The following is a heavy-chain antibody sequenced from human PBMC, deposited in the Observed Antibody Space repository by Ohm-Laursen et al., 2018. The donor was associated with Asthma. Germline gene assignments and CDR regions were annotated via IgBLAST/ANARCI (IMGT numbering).Heavy chain of an antibody. CDR3: ARAYPDLIDN. Sequence: SLRLSCAASGFTFDDYAMHWVRQAPGKGLEWVSGISWNSGSIGYADSVRGRFTISRDNAKNTLYLQMNSLSVEDTAVYYCARAYPDLIDNWGQGTLVTVSS. CDR1: GFTFDDYA. V-gene: IGHV3-9*01. D-gene: IGHD1-14*01. J-gene: IGHJ4*02. CDR2: ISWNSGSI.